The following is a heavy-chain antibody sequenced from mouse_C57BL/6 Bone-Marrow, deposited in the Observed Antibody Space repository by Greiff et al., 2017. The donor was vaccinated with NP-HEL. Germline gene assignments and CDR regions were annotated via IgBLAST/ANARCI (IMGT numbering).Heavy chain of an antibody. V-gene: IGHV14-4*01. CDR3: TTLIEDY. CDR2: IDPENGDT. Sequence: VHVKQSGAELVRPGASVKLSCTASGFNIKDDYMHWVKQRPEQGLEWLGWIDPENGDTEYASKFQGKAPITADTSSNTAYLQLSSLTSEDTAVYYCTTLIEDYWGQGTTLTVSS. CDR1: GFNIKDDY. J-gene: IGHJ2*01. D-gene: IGHD2-12*01.